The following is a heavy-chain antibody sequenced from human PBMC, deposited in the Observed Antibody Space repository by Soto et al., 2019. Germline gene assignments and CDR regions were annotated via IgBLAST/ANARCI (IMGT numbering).Heavy chain of an antibody. V-gene: IGHV3-23*01. CDR3: TNANRYCSGANCFTFDY. CDR1: GFTFSNYA. Sequence: GGSLRLSCTASGFTFSNYAMSWVRQAPGKGLEWVSTFSSGGGGTYYADSVKGRFTISRDNSKNTLSLQMNSLRAEDTAVYYCTNANRYCSGANCFTFDYWGLGTLVTVSS. D-gene: IGHD2-15*01. J-gene: IGHJ4*02. CDR2: FSSGGGGT.